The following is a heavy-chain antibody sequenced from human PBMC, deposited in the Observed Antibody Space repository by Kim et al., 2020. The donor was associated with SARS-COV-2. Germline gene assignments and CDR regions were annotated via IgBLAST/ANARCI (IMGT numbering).Heavy chain of an antibody. CDR3: ARDRERVVVAAPSYDAFDI. V-gene: IGHV1-18*04. Sequence: ASVKVSCKASGYTFTSYGISWVRQAPGQGLEWMGWISAYNGNTNYAQKLQGRVTMTTDTSTSTAYMELRSLRSDDTAVYYCARDRERVVVAAPSYDAFDIWGQGTMVTVSS. CDR2: ISAYNGNT. D-gene: IGHD2-15*01. CDR1: GYTFTSYG. J-gene: IGHJ3*02.